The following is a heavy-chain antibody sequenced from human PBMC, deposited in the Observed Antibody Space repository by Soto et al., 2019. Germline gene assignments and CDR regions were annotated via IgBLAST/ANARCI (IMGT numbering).Heavy chain of an antibody. V-gene: IGHV4-4*02. CDR2: IYHSGST. D-gene: IGHD1-26*01. CDR3: ARVSGSYYYGMDV. Sequence: QVQLQESGPGLVKPSGTLSLTCAVSGGSISSSNWWSWVRQPPGKGLEWIGEIYHSGSTNYNPSLKSRVTISADKSKNQCPLKLSAVTAADTAVYYCARVSGSYYYGMDVWGQGTTVTVSS. J-gene: IGHJ6*02. CDR1: GGSISSSNW.